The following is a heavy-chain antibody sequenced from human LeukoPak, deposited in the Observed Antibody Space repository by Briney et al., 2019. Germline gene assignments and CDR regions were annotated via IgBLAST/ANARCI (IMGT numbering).Heavy chain of an antibody. CDR1: GGSISSSSYY. CDR2: IYYSGST. J-gene: IGHJ4*02. Sequence: KPSEILSLTCTVSGGSISSSSYYWGWIRQPPGKGLEWIAYIYYSGSTNYNPSLKSRVNISIDTSKNQFSLNLSSVTAADTAVYYCARSPTVTILFDYWGQGTLVTVSS. CDR3: ARSPTVTILFDY. V-gene: IGHV4-61*05. D-gene: IGHD4-17*01.